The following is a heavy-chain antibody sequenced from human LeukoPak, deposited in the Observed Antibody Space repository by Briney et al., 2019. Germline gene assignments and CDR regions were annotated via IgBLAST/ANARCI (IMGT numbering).Heavy chain of an antibody. D-gene: IGHD3-22*01. J-gene: IGHJ6*04. V-gene: IGHV4-61*02. CDR2: IYTSGST. Sequence: PSETLSLTCTVSGGSISSGSYYWRWIRQPAGKGLEWIGRIYTSGSTNYNPSLKSRVTISVDTSKNQFSLKLSSVTAADTAVYYCARDPSPQTYYYDSSGYLVMDVWGKGTTVTVSS. CDR1: GGSISSGSYY. CDR3: ARDPSPQTYYYDSSGYLVMDV.